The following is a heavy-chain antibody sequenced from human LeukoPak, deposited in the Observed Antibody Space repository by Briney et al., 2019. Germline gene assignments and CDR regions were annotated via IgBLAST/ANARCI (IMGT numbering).Heavy chain of an antibody. CDR2: IYYSGST. CDR3: ARERGEDYGDYEFDY. V-gene: IGHV4-59*12. CDR1: GGSISSYY. Sequence: PSETLSLTCTVSGGSISSYYWSWIRQPPGKGLEWIGYIYYSGSTNYNPSLKSRVTISVDTSKNQFSLKLSSVTAADTAVYYCARERGEDYGDYEFDYWGQGTLVTVSS. J-gene: IGHJ4*02. D-gene: IGHD4-17*01.